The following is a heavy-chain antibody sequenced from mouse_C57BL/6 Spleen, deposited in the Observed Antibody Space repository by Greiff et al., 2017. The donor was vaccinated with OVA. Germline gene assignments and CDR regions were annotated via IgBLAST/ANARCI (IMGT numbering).Heavy chain of an antibody. D-gene: IGHD1-1*01. V-gene: IGHV1-55*01. J-gene: IGHJ1*03. CDR1: GSTFTSYW. CDR2: IYPGSGST. Sequence: QVQLQQPGAELVKPGASVKMSCKASGSTFTSYWITWVKQRPGQGLEWIGDIYPGSGSTNYNEKFKSKATLTVDTSSSTAYMQLSSLTSEDSAVYYCARGVLPLGYFDVWGTGTTVTVSS. CDR3: ARGVLPLGYFDV.